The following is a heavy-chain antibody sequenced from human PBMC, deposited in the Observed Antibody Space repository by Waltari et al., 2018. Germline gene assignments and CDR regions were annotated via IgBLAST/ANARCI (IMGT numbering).Heavy chain of an antibody. CDR1: GGSISSGSYY. CDR3: ARETLSTYYYDSRGAY. CDR2: IYTSGST. J-gene: IGHJ4*02. Sequence: QVQLQESGPGLVKPSQTLSLTCTVSGGSISSGSYYWSWIRQPAGKGLEWIGRIYTSGSTNYNPSLKSRVTISVDTSKNQCSLKLSSVTAADTAVYYCARETLSTYYYDSRGAYWGQGTLVTVSS. D-gene: IGHD3-22*01. V-gene: IGHV4-61*02.